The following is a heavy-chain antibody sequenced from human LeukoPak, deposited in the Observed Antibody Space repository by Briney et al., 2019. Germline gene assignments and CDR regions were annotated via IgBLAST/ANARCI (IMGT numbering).Heavy chain of an antibody. CDR2: IKSKTDGGTT. CDR1: GFTFSNAW. J-gene: IGHJ4*02. CDR3: TTSLAVAGT. D-gene: IGHD6-19*01. V-gene: IGHV3-15*01. Sequence: GGSLRLSCVVSGFTFSNAWMSWVRQAPGTGLDWVGRIKSKTDGGTTDYAAPVKGRFTISRDDLKNTLYLQMNSLKTEDTALYYCTTSLAVAGTWGQGTLVTVSS.